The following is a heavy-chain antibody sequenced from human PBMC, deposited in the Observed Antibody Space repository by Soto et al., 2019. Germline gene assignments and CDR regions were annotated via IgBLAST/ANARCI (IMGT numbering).Heavy chain of an antibody. CDR2: ISAYNGNT. Sequence: GASVKVSCKASGYTFTSYAMHWVRQAPGQRLEWMGWISAYNGNTKYAQKLQDRVTMTTDASTSTAYMELRSLRSDDTAVYYCARDDITTPGAQGFDPWGQGTLVTVSS. D-gene: IGHD2-8*02. J-gene: IGHJ5*02. CDR3: ARDDITTPGAQGFDP. CDR1: GYTFTSYA. V-gene: IGHV1-18*01.